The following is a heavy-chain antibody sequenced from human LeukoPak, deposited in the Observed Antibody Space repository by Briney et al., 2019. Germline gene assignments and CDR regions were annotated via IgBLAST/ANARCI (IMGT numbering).Heavy chain of an antibody. J-gene: IGHJ4*02. CDR3: AKDRHSMVQGIDY. Sequence: GGSLRLSCAASGFTFSSYAMSWVSQAPGKGLEWVSGISWNSGSIGYADSVKGRFTISRDNAKNSLYLQMNSLRAEDTALYYCAKDRHSMVQGIDYWGQGTLVTVSS. CDR1: GFTFSSYA. CDR2: ISWNSGSI. D-gene: IGHD3-10*01. V-gene: IGHV3-9*01.